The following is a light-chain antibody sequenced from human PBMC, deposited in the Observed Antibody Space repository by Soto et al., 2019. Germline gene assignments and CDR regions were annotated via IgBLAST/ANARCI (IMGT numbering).Light chain of an antibody. J-gene: IGLJ1*01. Sequence: QSVLTQPPSVSGAPGQMVTISCTRSSSNIGAGYDVHWYQQLPGTAPKLLIYGNSNRPSGVPDRFSGSKSGTSASLAITGLQAEDEADYYCQSYDSSLSAFYVFGTGTKVTV. CDR2: GNS. CDR3: QSYDSSLSAFYV. V-gene: IGLV1-40*01. CDR1: SSNIGAGYD.